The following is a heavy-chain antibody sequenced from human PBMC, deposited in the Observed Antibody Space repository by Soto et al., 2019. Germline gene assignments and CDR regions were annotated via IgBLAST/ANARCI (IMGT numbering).Heavy chain of an antibody. V-gene: IGHV4-34*01. CDR2: INHSGST. D-gene: IGHD4-17*01. CDR3: ARHPPYGPLDY. Sequence: PSETLSLTCAVYGGSFSGYYWSWIRQPPGKGLEWIGEINHSGSTNYNPSLKSRVTISGDTSKNQFSLRLTSVTAADTAVYYCARHPPYGPLDYWGQGALVTVSS. J-gene: IGHJ4*02. CDR1: GGSFSGYY.